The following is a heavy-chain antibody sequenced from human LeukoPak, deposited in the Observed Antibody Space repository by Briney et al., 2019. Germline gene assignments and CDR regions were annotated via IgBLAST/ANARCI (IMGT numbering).Heavy chain of an antibody. Sequence: SETLSLTCAGYGGSFSGYYGSWIGQPPGKGLEGIGEINHSGSTNYNPSLKSRVTISVDTSKNQFSLKLSSVTAADTAVYYCARGKRITMPGFDYWGQGTLVTVSS. CDR2: INHSGST. V-gene: IGHV4-34*01. CDR3: ARGKRITMPGFDY. CDR1: GGSFSGYY. D-gene: IGHD3-10*01. J-gene: IGHJ4*02.